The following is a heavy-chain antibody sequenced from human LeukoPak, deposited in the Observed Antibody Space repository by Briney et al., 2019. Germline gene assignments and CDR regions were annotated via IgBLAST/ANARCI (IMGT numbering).Heavy chain of an antibody. CDR3: AKGRATAVANWYFGL. CDR2: ISYDGSNK. V-gene: IGHV3-30*04. D-gene: IGHD5-18*01. CDR1: GFTFSSYA. J-gene: IGHJ2*01. Sequence: PGRSLRLSCAASGFTFSSYAMHWVRQAPGKGLEWVAVISYDGSNKYSVKGRFTISRDNSKNTLYLQMNSLRAEDTAVYYCAKGRATAVANWYFGLWGRGTLVTVSS.